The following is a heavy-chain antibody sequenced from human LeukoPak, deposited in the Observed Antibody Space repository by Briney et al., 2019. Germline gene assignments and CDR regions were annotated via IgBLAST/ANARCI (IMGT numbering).Heavy chain of an antibody. CDR2: INHSGST. Sequence: SETLSLTCAVYGGSFSGYYWSWIRQPPGKGLEWTGEINHSGSTNYNPSLKSRVTISVDTSKNQFSLKLSSVTAADTAVYYCARDRGSYSLWGQGTLVTVSS. CDR3: ARDRGSYSL. D-gene: IGHD1-26*01. CDR1: GGSFSGYY. V-gene: IGHV4-34*01. J-gene: IGHJ4*02.